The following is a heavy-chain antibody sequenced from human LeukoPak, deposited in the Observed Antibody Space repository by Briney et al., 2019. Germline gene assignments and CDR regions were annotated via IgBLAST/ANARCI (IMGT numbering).Heavy chain of an antibody. Sequence: SETLSLTCTVSGGSNYWSWIRQPPGKGLEWIGYIHYSGSTSYNPSLKSRVTISVDRSKNQFSLKLSSVTAADTAVYYCARAGESSSHTRDYYYGMDVWGQGTTVTVSS. CDR1: GGSNY. CDR2: IHYSGST. V-gene: IGHV4-59*08. J-gene: IGHJ6*02. D-gene: IGHD6-13*01. CDR3: ARAGESSSHTRDYYYGMDV.